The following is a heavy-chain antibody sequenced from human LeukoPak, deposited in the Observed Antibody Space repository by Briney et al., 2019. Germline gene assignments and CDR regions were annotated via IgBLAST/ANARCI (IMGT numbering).Heavy chain of an antibody. Sequence: GESLKISCKGSGYSFTSYWISWVRQMPGKGREWMGRIDPSDSYTNYSPSFQGHVTISADKSISTAYLQCNSLKASDTAMYYCAREGSTHWFDPWGQGTLVTVSS. CDR3: AREGSTHWFDP. J-gene: IGHJ5*02. V-gene: IGHV5-10-1*01. CDR1: GYSFTSYW. CDR2: IDPSDSYT.